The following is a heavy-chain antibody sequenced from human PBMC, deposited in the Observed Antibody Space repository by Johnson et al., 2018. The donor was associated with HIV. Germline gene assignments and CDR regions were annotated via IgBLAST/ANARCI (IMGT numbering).Heavy chain of an antibody. CDR1: GFTFSTYA. V-gene: IGHV3-30*04. CDR2: ISYDGSNK. CDR3: ARSGNWNYLKSAFDI. Sequence: QVQLVESGGGVVQPGRSLRLSCAASGFTFSTYAMHWVRQVPGKGLEWVAVISYDGSNKYYADSVKGRFTISRDNAKNSLYLQMNSLRAEDTAVYHCARSGNWNYLKSAFDIWGQGTMATVSS. D-gene: IGHD1-7*01. J-gene: IGHJ3*02.